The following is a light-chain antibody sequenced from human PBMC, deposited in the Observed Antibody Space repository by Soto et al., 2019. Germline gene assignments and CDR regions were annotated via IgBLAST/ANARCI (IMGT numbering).Light chain of an antibody. Sequence: SVLTQPASVSGSPGQSITISCTGTSSDVGGYNSVSWYQQHPGKAPKLMIYEVSNRPSGVSNRFSGSKSGNTASLTISGLQAEDEADYYCSSYTTSSTLLYVFGTGTKATVL. CDR2: EVS. V-gene: IGLV2-14*01. CDR3: SSYTTSSTLLYV. J-gene: IGLJ1*01. CDR1: SSDVGGYNS.